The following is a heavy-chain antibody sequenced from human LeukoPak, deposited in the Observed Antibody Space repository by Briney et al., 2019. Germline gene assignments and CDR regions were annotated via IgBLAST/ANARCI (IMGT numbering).Heavy chain of an antibody. J-gene: IGHJ5*02. CDR1: GGSFSGYY. D-gene: IGHD4-17*01. CDR2: INHSGST. Sequence: SETLSLTCAVDGGSFSGYYWSWIRQPPGKGLEWIGEINHSGSTNYNPSLKSRVTISVDTSKNQFSLKLSSVTAADTAVYYCARAHRYGDYVVGIDPWGQGTLVTVSS. V-gene: IGHV4-34*01. CDR3: ARAHRYGDYVVGIDP.